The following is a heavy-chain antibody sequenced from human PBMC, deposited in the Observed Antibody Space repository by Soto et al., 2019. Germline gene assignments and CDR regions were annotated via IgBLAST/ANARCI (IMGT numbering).Heavy chain of an antibody. J-gene: IGHJ6*02. CDR2: IIPIFGTA. D-gene: IGHD4-17*01. Sequence: ASVKVSCKASGGTFSSYAISWVRQAPGQGLEWMGGIIPIFGTANYAQKFQGRVTITADESTSTAYMELSSLRSEDTAVYYCATGGTTVILKHYYYYYGMDVWGQGTTVTVSS. CDR3: ATGGTTVILKHYYYYYGMDV. CDR1: GGTFSSYA. V-gene: IGHV1-69*13.